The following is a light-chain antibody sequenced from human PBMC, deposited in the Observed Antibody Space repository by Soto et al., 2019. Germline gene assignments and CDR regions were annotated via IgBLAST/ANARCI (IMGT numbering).Light chain of an antibody. CDR3: QKYNSAPRIFT. V-gene: IGKV1-27*01. Sequence: DIQMTQSPSSLSASVGDRVTITCRASQGISNYLAWYQQKPGKVPKLLIYAASTLQSGVPSRFSDSGSGTDFTLTISSLQPEDVATYYCQKYNSAPRIFTFGPGTKVDIK. J-gene: IGKJ3*01. CDR1: QGISNY. CDR2: AAS.